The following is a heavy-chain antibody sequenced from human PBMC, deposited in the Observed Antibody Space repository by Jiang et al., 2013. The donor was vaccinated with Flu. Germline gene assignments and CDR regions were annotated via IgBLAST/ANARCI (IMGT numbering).Heavy chain of an antibody. Sequence: VKGRFTISRDDSKNTLYLQMNSLKTEDTAVYYCTTGTDVLVFDWGQGTLVTVSS. D-gene: IGHD2-21*01. CDR3: TTGTDVLVFD. J-gene: IGHJ4*02. V-gene: IGHV3-15*01.